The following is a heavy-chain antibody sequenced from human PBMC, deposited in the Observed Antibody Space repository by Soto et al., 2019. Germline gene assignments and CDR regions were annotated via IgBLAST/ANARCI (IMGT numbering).Heavy chain of an antibody. J-gene: IGHJ5*02. V-gene: IGHV1-18*01. Sequence: QVQLVQSGAEVKKPGASVKVSCKASGYTFTSYGISWVRQAPGQGLEWMGWISAYNGNTNYAQKLQGRVTMTTDTSTSTAYMELRSLRSDDTAVYYCARDFKPRLWCGELSWFDPWGQGTLVTVSS. CDR2: ISAYNGNT. D-gene: IGHD3-10*01. CDR3: ARDFKPRLWCGELSWFDP. CDR1: GYTFTSYG.